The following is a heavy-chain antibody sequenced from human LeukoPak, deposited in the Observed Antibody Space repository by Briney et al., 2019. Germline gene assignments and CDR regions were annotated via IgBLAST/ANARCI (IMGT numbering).Heavy chain of an antibody. J-gene: IGHJ4*02. V-gene: IGHV4-4*07. CDR2: IYTSGST. CDR1: GGSISSYY. CDR3: GRSYSSSSPLDY. Sequence: SETLSLACTVSGGSISSYYWSWIRQPAGKGLEWIGRIYTSGSTNYNPSLKSRVTMSVDTSKNQFSLKLSSVTAADTAVYYCGRSYSSSSPLDYWGQGTLVTVYS. D-gene: IGHD6-6*01.